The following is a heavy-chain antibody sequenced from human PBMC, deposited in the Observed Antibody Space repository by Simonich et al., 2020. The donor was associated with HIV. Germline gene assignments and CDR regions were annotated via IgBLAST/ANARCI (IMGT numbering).Heavy chain of an antibody. D-gene: IGHD1-26*01. V-gene: IGHV4-34*01. CDR3: ARLKVVGTTNVLYYFDY. J-gene: IGHJ4*02. CDR1: GGSLSGYF. CDR2: FNHSGRT. Sequence: QVQLQQWGTGLLKPSETLSLTFAVYGGSLSGYFWIWIRQPTGKGLECIGEFNHSGRTNYTPSLQSRVTTAVDTSKNQFSLKLSSVTAADTAVYYCARLKVVGTTNVLYYFDYWGQGTLVTVSS.